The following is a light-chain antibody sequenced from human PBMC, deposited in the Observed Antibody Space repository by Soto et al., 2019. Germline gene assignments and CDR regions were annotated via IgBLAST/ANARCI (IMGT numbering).Light chain of an antibody. CDR1: QSISSSY. CDR2: AAS. Sequence: EIVLTQSPGTLSLSPGERATLSCRASQSISSSYLAWYQQKPGQAPRLLIYAASSRATGIPERFSGSGSGTDLTLTISRLEPEDFAVYYCQQYGSSSYTFGQGTQLEIK. J-gene: IGKJ2*01. V-gene: IGKV3-20*01. CDR3: QQYGSSSYT.